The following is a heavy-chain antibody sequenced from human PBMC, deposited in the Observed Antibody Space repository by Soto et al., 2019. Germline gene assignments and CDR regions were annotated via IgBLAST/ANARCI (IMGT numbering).Heavy chain of an antibody. CDR2: IWYDGSNK. Sequence: PGGSLRLSCAASGFTFSSYGMHWVRQAPGKGLEWVAVIWYDGSNKYYADSVKGRFTISRDNSKNTLYLQMNSLRAEDTAVYYCARGPDYGDYVGADYWGQGTLGTVSS. J-gene: IGHJ4*02. V-gene: IGHV3-33*01. CDR3: ARGPDYGDYVGADY. D-gene: IGHD4-17*01. CDR1: GFTFSSYG.